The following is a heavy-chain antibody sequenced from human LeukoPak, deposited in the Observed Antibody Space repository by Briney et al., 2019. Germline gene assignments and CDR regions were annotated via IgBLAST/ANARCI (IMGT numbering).Heavy chain of an antibody. Sequence: GGSLRLSCAASRFTFSSYSMNWVRQAPGKGLEWVSSISSSSSYIYYADSVKGRFTISRDNAKNSLYLQMNSLRAEDTAVYYCARDWSSYYHDSSGYYWGQGTLVTVSS. CDR1: RFTFSSYS. CDR2: ISSSSSYI. D-gene: IGHD3-22*01. V-gene: IGHV3-21*01. CDR3: ARDWSSYYHDSSGYY. J-gene: IGHJ4*02.